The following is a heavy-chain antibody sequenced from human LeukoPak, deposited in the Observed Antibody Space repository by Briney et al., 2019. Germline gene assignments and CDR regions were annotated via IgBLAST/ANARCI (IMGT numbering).Heavy chain of an antibody. D-gene: IGHD2-15*01. CDR2: INPNSGGT. J-gene: IGHJ5*02. CDR1: GYTFTGYY. V-gene: IGHV1-2*02. CDR3: ARDSGYCSGGSCYSNWFEP. Sequence: ASVTVSCKASGYTFTGYYMHWVRQAPGQGLEWMGWINPNSGGTNYAQKFQGRVTMTRDTSISTAYMALSRLRSDDTAVYYCARDSGYCSGGSCYSNWFEPWGQGTLVTVSS.